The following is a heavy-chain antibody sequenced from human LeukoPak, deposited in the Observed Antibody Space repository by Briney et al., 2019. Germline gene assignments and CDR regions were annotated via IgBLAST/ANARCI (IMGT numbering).Heavy chain of an antibody. Sequence: PGGSLRLSCAASRFTFSSYAMSWVRQAPGKGLEWVSGISGSGGSTHYVESVKGRITVSRDNSKNTLYLQMNSLRAEDTAVYYCARDRFGDYFRGADYWGQGTLVTVSS. CDR2: ISGSGGST. CDR3: ARDRFGDYFRGADY. D-gene: IGHD3-22*01. CDR1: RFTFSSYA. J-gene: IGHJ4*02. V-gene: IGHV3-23*01.